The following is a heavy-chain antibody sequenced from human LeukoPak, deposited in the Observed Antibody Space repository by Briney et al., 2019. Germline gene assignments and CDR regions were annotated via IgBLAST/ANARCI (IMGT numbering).Heavy chain of an antibody. J-gene: IGHJ4*02. D-gene: IGHD6-19*01. CDR3: AESGGWYRAFDY. CDR2: ISGSGGST. CDR1: GFTFSSYA. V-gene: IGHV3-23*01. Sequence: GGSLRLSCAASGFTFSSYAMSWVRQAPGKGLEWVSAISGSGGSTYYADPVKGRFTISRDNSKNTLYLQMNSLRAEDTAVYYCAESGGWYRAFDYWGQGTLVTVSS.